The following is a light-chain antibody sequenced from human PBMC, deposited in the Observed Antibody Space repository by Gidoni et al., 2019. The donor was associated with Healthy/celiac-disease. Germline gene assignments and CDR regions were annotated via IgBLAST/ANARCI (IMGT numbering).Light chain of an antibody. V-gene: IGLV3-1*01. Sequence: SYELTQPPSVSVSPGQTASITCSGDKLGDKYACWYQQKPGQSPVLGIYQDSKRPSGIPERFSGSNSGNTATLTISGTQAMDEADYYCQAWDSSTAPVVFGGGTKLTVL. CDR3: QAWDSSTAPVV. J-gene: IGLJ2*01. CDR2: QDS. CDR1: KLGDKY.